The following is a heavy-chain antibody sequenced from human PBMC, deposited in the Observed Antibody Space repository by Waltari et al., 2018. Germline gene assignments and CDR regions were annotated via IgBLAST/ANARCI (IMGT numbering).Heavy chain of an antibody. V-gene: IGHV3-7*03. CDR1: GLTFTNHW. D-gene: IGHD1-1*01. CDR3: ASLWNGPEY. Sequence: EVQVVESGGGLVQPGGSLRLSCAASGLTFTNHWMSGVRQAPGKGLEWVANIKQDGSEKYYVDSVKGRFTISRDNAKNSVYLQMNSLRAEDTAVYYCASLWNGPEYWGQGTLVTVSA. J-gene: IGHJ4*02. CDR2: IKQDGSEK.